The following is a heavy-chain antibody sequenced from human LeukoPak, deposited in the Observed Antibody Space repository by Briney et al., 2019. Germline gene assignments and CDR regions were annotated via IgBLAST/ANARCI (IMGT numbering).Heavy chain of an antibody. CDR3: AKDGTPGDY. CDR2: ISYDGSNK. Sequence: GGSLRLSCAASGFTFSSYAMHWVRQAPGKGLEWVAVISYDGSNKYYADSVKGRFTISRDNPKNTLYLQMSGLRADDTAIYYCAKDGTPGDYWGQGTRVTVSS. D-gene: IGHD2-15*01. CDR1: GFTFSSYA. J-gene: IGHJ4*02. V-gene: IGHV3-30-3*01.